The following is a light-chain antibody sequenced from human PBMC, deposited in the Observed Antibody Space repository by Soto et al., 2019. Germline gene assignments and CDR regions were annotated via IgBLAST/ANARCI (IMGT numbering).Light chain of an antibody. J-gene: IGLJ2*01. CDR2: LNSDGSH. CDR1: SGHNSYA. Sequence: QPVLTQSPSASASLGASVKLTCTLNSGHNSYAIAWHQQQPEKGPRYLMRLNSDGSHTKGDGIPDRFSGSSSGAERYLTISSLQSEDEADYYCQTWGTGIQVFGGGTKLTVL. V-gene: IGLV4-69*01. CDR3: QTWGTGIQV.